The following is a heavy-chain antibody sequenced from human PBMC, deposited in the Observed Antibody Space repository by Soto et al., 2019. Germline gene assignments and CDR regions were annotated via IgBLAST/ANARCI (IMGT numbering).Heavy chain of an antibody. D-gene: IGHD6-19*01. CDR3: ARQVAVAGTFAFDI. J-gene: IGHJ3*02. V-gene: IGHV4-59*08. CDR1: GGSISNYY. CDR2: IYYSGST. Sequence: PSETLSLTCTVSGGSISNYYWSWIRQPPGKGLEWIGYIYYSGSTNYNPSLKSRVTISVDTSKNQFSLKLSSVTAADTAVYYCARQVAVAGTFAFDIWGHGTMVTVS.